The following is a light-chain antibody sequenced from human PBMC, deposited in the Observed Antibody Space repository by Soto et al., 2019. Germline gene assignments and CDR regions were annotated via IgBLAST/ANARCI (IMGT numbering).Light chain of an antibody. CDR3: QQYNNYST. J-gene: IGKJ5*01. V-gene: IGKV1-5*01. Sequence: QMTQSPVPPCASFGDRVTITCRPSQSISRWLAWDQQKPGKAPKALIHDASTLRSGVPSRLSGGGSGTEFTLTISSLQPDDFATYYCQQYNNYSTFGQGTRLEIK. CDR2: DAS. CDR1: QSISRW.